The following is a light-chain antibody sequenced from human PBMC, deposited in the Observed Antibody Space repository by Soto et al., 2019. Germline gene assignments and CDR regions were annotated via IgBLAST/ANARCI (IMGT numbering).Light chain of an antibody. V-gene: IGKV3-20*01. Sequence: EIVLTQSPGTLSLSPGERATLSCRASQSVSSSYLAWYQQKPGQAPRLLIYGASSRATGIPDRFSGSGSWTDFNPTISRLEPEDFAVYYCQLYGSSPPWTFGQGTKVEIK. CDR3: QLYGSSPPWT. CDR2: GAS. J-gene: IGKJ1*01. CDR1: QSVSSSY.